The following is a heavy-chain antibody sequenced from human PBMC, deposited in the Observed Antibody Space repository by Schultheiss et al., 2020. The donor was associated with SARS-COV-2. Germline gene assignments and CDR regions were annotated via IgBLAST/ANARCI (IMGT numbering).Heavy chain of an antibody. CDR1: GFTFSSYA. V-gene: IGHV3-23*01. Sequence: GESLKISCAASGFTFSSYAMSWVRQAPGKGLEWVSAISGSGGSTYYADSVKGRFTISRDNSKNTLYLQMNSLKTEDTAVYYCTTDLRSTYYDFWSGYYSTSYYYYGMDVWGQGTTFSVSS. J-gene: IGHJ6*02. CDR3: TTDLRSTYYDFWSGYYSTSYYYYGMDV. D-gene: IGHD3-3*01. CDR2: ISGSGGST.